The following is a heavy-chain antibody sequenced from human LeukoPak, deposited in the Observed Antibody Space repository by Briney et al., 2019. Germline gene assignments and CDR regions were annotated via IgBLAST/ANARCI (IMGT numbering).Heavy chain of an antibody. CDR3: ARGAVSNWFDP. CDR1: GGSISSSTSY. V-gene: IGHV4-39*07. D-gene: IGHD1-26*01. J-gene: IGHJ5*02. CDR2: IYYSGST. Sequence: SETLSLTCTVSGGSISSSTSYWSWIRQPPGKGLEWVGTIYYSGSTNYNPSLKHRVTISLDTSKNRFSLKLISETAADTAVYYCARGAVSNWFDPWGPGTLVTVSS.